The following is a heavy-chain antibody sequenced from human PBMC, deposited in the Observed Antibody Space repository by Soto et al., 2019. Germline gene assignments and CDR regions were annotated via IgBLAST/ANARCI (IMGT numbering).Heavy chain of an antibody. CDR1: GFTFSGSA. Sequence: GSLRLSCAASGFTFSGSAMHWVRQASGKGLEWVGRIRSKANSYATAYAASVKGRFTISRDDSKNTAYLQMNSLKTEDTAVYYCTYYDILTGDAFDIWGQGTMVTVSS. D-gene: IGHD3-9*01. CDR2: IRSKANSYAT. J-gene: IGHJ3*02. V-gene: IGHV3-73*01. CDR3: TYYDILTGDAFDI.